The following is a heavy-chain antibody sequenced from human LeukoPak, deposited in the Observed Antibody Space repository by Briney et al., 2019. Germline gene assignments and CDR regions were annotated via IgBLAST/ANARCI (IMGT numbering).Heavy chain of an antibody. CDR3: ARSDGFSGYSSLGDS. Sequence: VASVKVSCKASGYTFSGYYIHWVRQAPGQGLEWMGWINPNSGDTNYAQKFQGRVTMTRDTSISTAYMELSRLRSDDTAVYYCARSDGFSGYSSLGDSWGQGTLVTVSS. CDR1: GYTFSGYY. D-gene: IGHD3-22*01. V-gene: IGHV1-2*02. J-gene: IGHJ5*01. CDR2: INPNSGDT.